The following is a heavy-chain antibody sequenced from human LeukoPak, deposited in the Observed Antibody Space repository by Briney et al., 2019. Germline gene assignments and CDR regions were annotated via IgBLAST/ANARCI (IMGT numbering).Heavy chain of an antibody. CDR1: GGSISTSSYY. V-gene: IGHV4-39*07. J-gene: IGHJ3*02. Sequence: SETLSLTCTVSGGSISTSSYYWGWVRQPPGKGLEWIGNIFYSGSTYYSPSLKSRVTISVDTSKNQFSLKLSSVTAADTAVYYCARVYRDGYNDRATVAFDIWGQGTMVTVSS. CDR2: IFYSGST. CDR3: ARVYRDGYNDRATVAFDI. D-gene: IGHD5-24*01.